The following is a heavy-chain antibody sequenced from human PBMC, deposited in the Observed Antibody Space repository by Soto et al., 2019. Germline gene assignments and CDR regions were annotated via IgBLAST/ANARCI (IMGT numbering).Heavy chain of an antibody. Sequence: ASVKVSCKASGGTFSSYTISWVRQAPGQGLEWMGGIIPIFGTANYAQKFQGRVTITADESTSTAYMELSSLRSEDTAVYYCARDSSWYGDYGSWGQGTLVTVSS. CDR2: IIPIFGTA. J-gene: IGHJ5*02. D-gene: IGHD4-17*01. CDR1: GGTFSSYT. V-gene: IGHV1-69*13. CDR3: ARDSSWYGDYGS.